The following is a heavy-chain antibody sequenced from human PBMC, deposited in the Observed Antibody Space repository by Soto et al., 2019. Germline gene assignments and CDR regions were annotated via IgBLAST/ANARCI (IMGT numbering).Heavy chain of an antibody. V-gene: IGHV1-58*01. CDR1: GFTFSTSA. J-gene: IGHJ6*02. CDR3: AARRSGLYAMDV. Sequence: MQLVQSGPEVKKPGTSVKVSCKASGFTFSTSAVQWVRQARGQRPAWMGWIVGGSGNTNYAQNSQERVIITRDMSTSTVYMKLSSLRSDDTAVYFCAARRSGLYAMDVWGQGTTVTVSS. CDR2: IVGGSGNT. D-gene: IGHD1-26*01.